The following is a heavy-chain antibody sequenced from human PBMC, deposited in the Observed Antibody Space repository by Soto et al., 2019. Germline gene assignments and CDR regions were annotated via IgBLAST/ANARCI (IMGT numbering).Heavy chain of an antibody. V-gene: IGHV3-21*01. J-gene: IGHJ5*02. Sequence: GGSLRLSCAASGFTFRSFTMNWVRQAPGKGLEWVSTISSNSAYIYYTDALRGRFTISRANAKNSLHLQMNSLRAEDTAVYYCTGDASRDSSARGWFEPWGPGTLVTVSS. CDR3: TGDASRDSSARGWFEP. D-gene: IGHD6-13*01. CDR1: GFTFRSFT. CDR2: ISSNSAYI.